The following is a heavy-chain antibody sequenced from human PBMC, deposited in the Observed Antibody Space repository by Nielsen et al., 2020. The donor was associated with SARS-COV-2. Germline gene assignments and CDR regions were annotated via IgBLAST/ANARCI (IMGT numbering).Heavy chain of an antibody. J-gene: IGHJ6*03. CDR3: AGVWNYDFNYYYMDV. CDR1: GFTFSSYA. D-gene: IGHD1-7*01. CDR2: ISGSGGST. Sequence: GGSLRLSCAASGFTFSSYAMSWVRQAPGKGLEWVSAISGSGGSTYYADSVKGRFTISRDNSKDTLYLQMNSLRSEDTAVYYCAGVWNYDFNYYYMDVWGKGTTVTVSS. V-gene: IGHV3-23*01.